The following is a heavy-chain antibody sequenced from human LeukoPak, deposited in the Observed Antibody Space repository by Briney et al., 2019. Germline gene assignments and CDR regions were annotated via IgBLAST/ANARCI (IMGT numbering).Heavy chain of an antibody. CDR1: GFAVSSNY. CDR2: ISGSGGST. D-gene: IGHD3-10*02. J-gene: IGHJ6*02. V-gene: IGHV3-23*01. CDR3: ARDLHYYVAMDV. Sequence: PGGSLRLSCAASGFAVSSNYMSWVRQAPGKGLEWVSGISGSGGSTYYADSVKGRFTISRDNSKNTLFLQLNSLRAEDTALYYCARDLHYYVAMDVWGQGTTVTVSS.